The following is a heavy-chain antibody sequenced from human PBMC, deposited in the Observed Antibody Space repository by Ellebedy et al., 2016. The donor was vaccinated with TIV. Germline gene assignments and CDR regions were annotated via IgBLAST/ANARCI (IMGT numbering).Heavy chain of an antibody. J-gene: IGHJ5*02. CDR2: ISAYNGNT. Sequence: ASVKVSXXASGYTFINYGINWVRQAPGQGLEWMGWISAYNGNTNYAQKFQGRVTMTTDTSTSTAYMEVRSLRSDDTAMYYCARSRITGTINWFDPWGQGTLVTVSS. V-gene: IGHV1-18*01. CDR1: GYTFINYG. D-gene: IGHD1-7*01. CDR3: ARSRITGTINWFDP.